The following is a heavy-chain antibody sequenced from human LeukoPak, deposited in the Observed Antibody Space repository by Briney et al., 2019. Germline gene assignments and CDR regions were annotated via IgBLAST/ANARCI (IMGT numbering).Heavy chain of an antibody. J-gene: IGHJ4*02. Sequence: SETLSLTCTVSGGSISSYYWSWIRQPPGKGLEWSGYIYYSGSTNYNPSLKSRATISVDTSKNQFSLKLSSVTAADTAVYYCASHRRDGYNIFDYWGQGTLVTVSS. D-gene: IGHD5-24*01. CDR3: ASHRRDGYNIFDY. CDR1: GGSISSYY. V-gene: IGHV4-59*01. CDR2: IYYSGST.